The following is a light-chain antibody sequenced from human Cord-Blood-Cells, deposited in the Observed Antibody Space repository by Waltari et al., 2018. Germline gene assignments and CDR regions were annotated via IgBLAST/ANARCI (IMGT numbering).Light chain of an antibody. CDR2: DVS. V-gene: IGLV2-14*01. J-gene: IGLJ3*02. Sequence: QSALTPPAPVSGSPGQSLTIPCTGTSSDVGGFNYVSWYQQHPGKAPTLMIYDVSNRPSGVSNRFSGSKSGNTASLTISGLQAEDEADYYCSSYTSSSTWVFGGGTKLTVL. CDR1: SSDVGGFNY. CDR3: SSYTSSSTWV.